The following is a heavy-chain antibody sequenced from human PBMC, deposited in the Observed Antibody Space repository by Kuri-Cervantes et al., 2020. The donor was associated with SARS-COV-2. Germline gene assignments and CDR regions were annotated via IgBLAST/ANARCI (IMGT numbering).Heavy chain of an antibody. V-gene: IGHV4-34*01. CDR2: INHSGST. CDR1: GGSFSGYY. CDR3: ATLSGMTTVPPWYFDL. Sequence: SQTLSLTCAVYGGSFSGYYWSWIRQPPGKGLEWIGEINHSGSTNYNPSLKSRVTVSVDTSKNQFSLKLSSVTAADTAVYYCATLSGMTTVPPWYFDLWGRGTLVTVSS. D-gene: IGHD4-17*01. J-gene: IGHJ2*01.